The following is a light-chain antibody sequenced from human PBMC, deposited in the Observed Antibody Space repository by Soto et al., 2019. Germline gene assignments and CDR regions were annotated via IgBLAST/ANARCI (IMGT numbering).Light chain of an antibody. Sequence: QSVLTQAPSASGTPGQRVTISCSGSSSNIGSNYVFWYQQLPGAAPKLLIYSNNKRPSGVPDRFSGSKSGTSASLAISGLRSEDEADYYCAAWDDSLSGLVFGGGTNVTVL. V-gene: IGLV1-47*02. CDR2: SNN. CDR3: AAWDDSLSGLV. CDR1: SSNIGSNY. J-gene: IGLJ3*02.